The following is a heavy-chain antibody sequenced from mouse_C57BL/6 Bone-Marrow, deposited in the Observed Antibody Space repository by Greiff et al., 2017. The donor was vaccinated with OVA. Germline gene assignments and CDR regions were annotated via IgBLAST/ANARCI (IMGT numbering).Heavy chain of an antibody. V-gene: IGHV5-4*03. D-gene: IGHD2-13*01. J-gene: IGHJ1*03. Sequence: EVMLVESGGGLVKPGGSLKLSCAASGFTFSSYAMSWVRQTPEKRLEWVATISDGGSYTYYPDNVKGRFTISRDNAKNNLYLQMSHLKSEDTAMYYCARVTTDLHWYFDVWGTGTTVTVSS. CDR3: ARVTTDLHWYFDV. CDR2: ISDGGSYT. CDR1: GFTFSSYA.